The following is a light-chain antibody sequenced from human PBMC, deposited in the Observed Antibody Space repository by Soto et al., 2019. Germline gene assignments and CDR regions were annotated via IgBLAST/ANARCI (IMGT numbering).Light chain of an antibody. CDR2: KAS. CDR1: QSISSW. Sequence: DIQMTQSPSTLSASVGDRVTITCRASQSISSWLAWYQQKPGKAPKLLIYKASSLESGVPSRFSGSGSGTEFTLTISSLRPDDLATYYCQQYDTYVTFGPGTKVDIK. CDR3: QQYDTYVT. J-gene: IGKJ3*01. V-gene: IGKV1-5*03.